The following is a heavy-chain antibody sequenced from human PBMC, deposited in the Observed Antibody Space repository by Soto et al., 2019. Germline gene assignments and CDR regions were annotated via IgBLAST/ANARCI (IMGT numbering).Heavy chain of an antibody. CDR2: TFTGGST. Sequence: EVQLVETGGGLIQPGGSLRLSCLASGFSVTTNYIIWVRQPPGKGLEWVSTTFTGGSTHYADSVKGRFSISRDNSKNTVYLQMNNLRVEDTAVYYCAKKPPISIQGWAFGMEVWGQGTTVSVSS. J-gene: IGHJ6*02. V-gene: IGHV3-53*02. CDR3: AKKPPISIQGWAFGMEV. D-gene: IGHD1-26*01. CDR1: GFSVTTNY.